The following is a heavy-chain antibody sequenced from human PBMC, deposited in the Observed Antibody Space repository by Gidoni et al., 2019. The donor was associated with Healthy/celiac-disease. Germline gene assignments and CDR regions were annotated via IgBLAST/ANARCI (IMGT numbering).Heavy chain of an antibody. Sequence: QVQLVESGGGVVQPGRSLRLSCAASGFPFSSYGMHWVRQAPGKGLEWVAVISDDGSNKYYADSVKGRFTISRDNSKNTLYLQMNSLRAEDTAVYYCAKDWSGGGYCSGGSCGPSYWGQGTLVTVSS. D-gene: IGHD2-15*01. J-gene: IGHJ4*02. CDR1: GFPFSSYG. CDR2: ISDDGSNK. V-gene: IGHV3-30*18. CDR3: AKDWSGGGYCSGGSCGPSY.